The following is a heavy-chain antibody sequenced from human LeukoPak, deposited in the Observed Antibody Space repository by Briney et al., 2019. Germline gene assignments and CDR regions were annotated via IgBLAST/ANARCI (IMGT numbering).Heavy chain of an antibody. J-gene: IGHJ4*02. CDR3: ARDRCSYFDY. Sequence: PGGSLRLSCAASGFTFCRYGMHWVRQAPGKGLEWVAVIWYDGSNKYYADSVKGRFTISRDNSKNTLYLQMNSLRAEDTAVYYCARDRCSYFDYWGQGTLVNVSS. CDR1: GFTFCRYG. CDR2: IWYDGSNK. V-gene: IGHV3-33*01. D-gene: IGHD2-15*01.